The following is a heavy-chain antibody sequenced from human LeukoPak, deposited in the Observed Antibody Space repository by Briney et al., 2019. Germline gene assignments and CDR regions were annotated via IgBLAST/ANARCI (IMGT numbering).Heavy chain of an antibody. CDR1: GYTFTSYY. CDR3: AVTYYDSSGYYSAFDY. J-gene: IGHJ4*02. V-gene: IGHV1-69*13. Sequence: GASVKVSCKASGYTFTSYYMHWVRQAPGQGLEWMGGIIPIFGTANYAQKFQGRVTITADESTSTAYMELSSLRSEDTAVYYCAVTYYDSSGYYSAFDYWGQGTLVTVSS. CDR2: IIPIFGTA. D-gene: IGHD3-22*01.